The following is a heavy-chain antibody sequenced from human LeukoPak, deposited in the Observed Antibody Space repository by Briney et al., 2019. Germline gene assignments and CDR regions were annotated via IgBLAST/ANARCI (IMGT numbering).Heavy chain of an antibody. J-gene: IGHJ3*02. CDR2: ITSTGSST. Sequence: GGSLRLSCAASGFTFSSFAMNWVRQAPGKGLEWVSTITSTGSSTDYPDSVKGRFTMSRDNSKNTMWLQMNCLRAGDTAIYYCAKGGPTVLDAFDMWGQGTMVTVSS. CDR3: AKGGPTVLDAFDM. D-gene: IGHD4-17*01. V-gene: IGHV3-23*01. CDR1: GFTFSSFA.